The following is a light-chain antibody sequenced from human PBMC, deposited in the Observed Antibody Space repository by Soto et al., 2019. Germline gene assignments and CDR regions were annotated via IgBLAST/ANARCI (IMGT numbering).Light chain of an antibody. CDR2: GAS. CDR3: QQYGSSPWT. CDR1: QSVRSSY. J-gene: IGKJ1*01. V-gene: IGKV3-20*01. Sequence: EIVLTQSPGTLSLSPGERATLSCRASQSVRSSYLAWYQQKPGQAPRLLIYGASSRATGIPDRFSGSGSGTDFTLTISRLEPEDFAVYYCQQYGSSPWTFGQGNKVEIK.